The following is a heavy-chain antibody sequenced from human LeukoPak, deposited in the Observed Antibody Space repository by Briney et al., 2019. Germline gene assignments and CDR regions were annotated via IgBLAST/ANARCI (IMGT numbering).Heavy chain of an antibody. D-gene: IGHD6-13*01. J-gene: IGHJ4*02. V-gene: IGHV4-38-2*01. CDR1: GCSISSGYY. Sequence: SETLSLTCAVSGCSISSGYYWGWIRQPPGKGLEWIGSIYHSGSTYYNPSLKSRGTISVDTSKNQFSLKLSSVTAADTAVYYCARVRRGLFSSSWYPEYYFDYWGQGTLVTVSS. CDR2: IYHSGST. CDR3: ARVRRGLFSSSWYPEYYFDY.